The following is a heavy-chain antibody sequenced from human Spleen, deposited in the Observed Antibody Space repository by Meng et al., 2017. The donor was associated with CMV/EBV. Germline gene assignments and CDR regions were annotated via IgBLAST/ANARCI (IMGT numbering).Heavy chain of an antibody. V-gene: IGHV3-53*01. CDR2: ISGGGTT. CDR1: GLTVIGNY. D-gene: IGHD3-3*01. J-gene: IGHJ3*02. Sequence: GESLKISCAASGLTVIGNYMSWVRQTPGKGLEWVSVISGGGTTYYTDSVKGRFTISRNNSKNTLYLQLDSLRAEDTAVYYCAKAPSFFGVVKGAFDIWGQGTMVTVSS. CDR3: AKAPSFFGVVKGAFDI.